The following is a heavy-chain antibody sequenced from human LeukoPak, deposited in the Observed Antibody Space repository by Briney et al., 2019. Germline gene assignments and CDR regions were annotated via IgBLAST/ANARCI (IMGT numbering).Heavy chain of an antibody. V-gene: IGHV3-48*02. D-gene: IGHD6-13*01. J-gene: IGHJ5*02. Sequence: GVSLRLSCAASGFTFSSYSMNWVRQARGKGLEWVSYISSSSSTIYYADSVKGRFTISRDNAKNSLYLQMNSLRDEDTAVYYCARGGSSWYRGENWFDPWGQGTLVTVSS. CDR3: ARGGSSWYRGENWFDP. CDR2: ISSSSSTI. CDR1: GFTFSSYS.